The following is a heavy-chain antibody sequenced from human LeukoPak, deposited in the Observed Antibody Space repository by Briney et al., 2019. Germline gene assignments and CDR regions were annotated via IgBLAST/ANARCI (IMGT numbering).Heavy chain of an antibody. V-gene: IGHV3-48*01. J-gene: IGHJ3*02. CDR1: GFTFSSYS. CDR2: FSTSSGTI. D-gene: IGHD2-2*01. Sequence: GGSLRLSCAAAGFTFSSYSMNWVRQAPGKGLEWISYFSTSSGTISYADSVKGRFTISRDNAKNSLYLQMNSLRAEDTAVYYCARDSMYAFDIWGQGTMVTVSS. CDR3: ARDSMYAFDI.